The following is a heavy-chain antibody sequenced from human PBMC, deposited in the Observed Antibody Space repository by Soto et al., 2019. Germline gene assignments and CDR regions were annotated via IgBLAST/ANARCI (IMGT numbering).Heavy chain of an antibody. CDR2: ISSSSSYI. D-gene: IGHD5-12*01. J-gene: IGHJ3*02. V-gene: IGHV3-21*01. CDR1: GFTLSSYS. CDR3: ARRFISVANELHSAFDI. Sequence: GGSLRLSCAASGFTLSSYSMNWVRQAPGKGLEWVSSISSSSSYIYYADSVKGRFTISRDNAKNSLYLQMNSLRAEDTAVYYCARRFISVANELHSAFDIWGQGTMVTVSS.